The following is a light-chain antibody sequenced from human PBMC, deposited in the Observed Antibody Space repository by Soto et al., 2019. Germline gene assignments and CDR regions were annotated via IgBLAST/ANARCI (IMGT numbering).Light chain of an antibody. Sequence: QSVLTQPASVSGSPGQSITISCTGTRSDVGSYNSIAWYQQHPGKAPRVVIFEVTKRPSGISDRFSGSKSGYTASLTISGLQAEDEDDYFCFSYAGNSIWLFGGGTKVTVL. J-gene: IGLJ2*01. CDR1: RSDVGSYNS. CDR3: FSYAGNSIWL. CDR2: EVT. V-gene: IGLV2-23*02.